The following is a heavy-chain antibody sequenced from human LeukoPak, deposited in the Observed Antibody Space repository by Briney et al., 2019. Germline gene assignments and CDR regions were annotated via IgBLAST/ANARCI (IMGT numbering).Heavy chain of an antibody. V-gene: IGHV1-18*01. CDR3: ARDGISGWYYFDY. CDR1: GYTFTSYG. Sequence: GSVRVSCKASGYTFTSYGISWGRQAPGEGVERRGWISAYNGKTNYAQTLQGRVTITTETTTRTAYMEMRRLRSDDTALYYCARDGISGWYYFDYWGQGTLVTVSS. D-gene: IGHD6-19*01. CDR2: ISAYNGKT. J-gene: IGHJ4*02.